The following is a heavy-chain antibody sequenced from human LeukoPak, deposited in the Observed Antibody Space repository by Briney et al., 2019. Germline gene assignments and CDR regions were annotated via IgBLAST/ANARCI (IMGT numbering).Heavy chain of an antibody. J-gene: IGHJ4*02. Sequence: GASVNVSCKASGYTFTSYGISWVRQAPGQGLEWVGWISAYNGNTNYAQKLQGRVTMTTDTSTSTAYMELRSLRSDDTAVYYCARGFPVNTAMVYYFDYCGQGTLVTVSS. V-gene: IGHV1-18*01. CDR3: ARGFPVNTAMVYYFDY. CDR1: GYTFTSYG. CDR2: ISAYNGNT. D-gene: IGHD5-18*01.